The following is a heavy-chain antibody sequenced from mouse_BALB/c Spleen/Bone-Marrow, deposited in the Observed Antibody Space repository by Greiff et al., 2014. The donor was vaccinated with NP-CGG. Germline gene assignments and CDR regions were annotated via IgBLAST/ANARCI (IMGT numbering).Heavy chain of an antibody. Sequence: VQLQQSGAELVRPGSSVKTSCKASGYAFSNYWMNWVKQRPGQGLEWIGQIYPGDTDIHYNGKFKGKATLTADKSSSTAYMQLSSLTSEDSAVYFCASRGDYSYAMDYWGQGTSVTVSS. CDR3: ASRGDYSYAMDY. J-gene: IGHJ4*01. CDR2: IYPGDTDI. D-gene: IGHD1-1*01. V-gene: IGHV1-80*01. CDR1: GYAFSNYW.